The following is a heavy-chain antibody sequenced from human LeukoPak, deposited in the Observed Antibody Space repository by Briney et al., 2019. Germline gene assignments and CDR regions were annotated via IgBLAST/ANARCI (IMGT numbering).Heavy chain of an antibody. CDR2: MSYDGSNK. CDR1: GFTFSNYA. Sequence: PGGSLRLSCAASGFTFSNYAMYWVRQAPGKGLVWVADMSYDGSNKYYADPVKGRFTISRDNSKNTLYLQMNSLRAEDTAVYYCARDGRSSSWYHYYGMDVWGQGTTVSVSS. CDR3: ARDGRSSSWYHYYGMDV. J-gene: IGHJ6*02. D-gene: IGHD6-13*01. V-gene: IGHV3-30-3*01.